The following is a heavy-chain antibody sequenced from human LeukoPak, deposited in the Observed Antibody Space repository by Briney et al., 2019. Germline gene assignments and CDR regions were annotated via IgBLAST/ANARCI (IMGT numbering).Heavy chain of an antibody. CDR3: AILSSVLLWFGESRFDP. CDR1: GFSFSDYY. Sequence: GGSLRLSCAASGFSFSDYYMSWIRQAPGKGLEWVSYMSNSGSTIYYADSVKGRFTISRDNTKNSLYLQMNSLRAEDTAVYYCAILSSVLLWFGESRFDPWGQGTLVTVSS. D-gene: IGHD3-10*01. V-gene: IGHV3-11*01. J-gene: IGHJ5*02. CDR2: MSNSGSTI.